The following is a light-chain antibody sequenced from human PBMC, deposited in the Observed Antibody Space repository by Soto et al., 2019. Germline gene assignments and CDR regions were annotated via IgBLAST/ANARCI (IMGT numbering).Light chain of an antibody. V-gene: IGLV2-14*01. Sequence: QSALTQPASVSGSPGQSITISCTGTSSDVGGYNYVSWYQPHPGKAPKLMIYDVSNRPSGVSNRFSGSNSGNTASLTISGLQAEDEADYYCGAYTSSSTWVFGGGTKLTV. CDR3: GAYTSSSTWV. J-gene: IGLJ3*02. CDR1: SSDVGGYNY. CDR2: DVS.